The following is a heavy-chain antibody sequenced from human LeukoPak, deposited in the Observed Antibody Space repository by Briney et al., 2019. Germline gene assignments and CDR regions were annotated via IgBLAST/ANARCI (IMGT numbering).Heavy chain of an antibody. D-gene: IGHD1-1*01. Sequence: GGSLRLSCAASGFTLSTYWMSWVRQAPGKGLEWVTNTKEDGSEKYYVDSAKGRFTISRDNAKNSLFLQMNSLRAEDTAVYYCAREARTERDAFDIWGQGTMVTVSS. CDR3: AREARTERDAFDI. CDR2: TKEDGSEK. CDR1: GFTLSTYW. J-gene: IGHJ3*02. V-gene: IGHV3-7*01.